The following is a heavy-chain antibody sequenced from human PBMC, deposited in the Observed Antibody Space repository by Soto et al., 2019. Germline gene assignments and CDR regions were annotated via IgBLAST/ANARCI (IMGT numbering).Heavy chain of an antibody. CDR2: IIPIFGTA. D-gene: IGHD7-27*01. Sequence: ASVKVSCKASGGTFSSYAISWVRQAPGQGLEWMGGIIPIFGTANYAQKFQGRVTITADESTSTAYMELSSLRSEDTAVYYCARAPGDLPWFDPWGQGTLVTVSS. CDR1: GGTFSSYA. V-gene: IGHV1-69*13. CDR3: ARAPGDLPWFDP. J-gene: IGHJ5*02.